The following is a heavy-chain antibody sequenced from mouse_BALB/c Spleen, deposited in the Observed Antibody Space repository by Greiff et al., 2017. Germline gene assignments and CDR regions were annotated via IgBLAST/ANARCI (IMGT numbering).Heavy chain of an antibody. D-gene: IGHD1-1*01. CDR1: GFTFSSYA. V-gene: IGHV5-9-4*01. CDR3: ARDQGYYGSSWFAY. J-gene: IGHJ3*01. CDR2: ISSGGSYT. Sequence: EVKLMESGGGLVKPGGSLKLSCAASGFTFSSYAMSWVRQSPEKRLEWVAEISSGGSYTYYPDTVTGRFTISRDNAKNTLYLEMSSLRSEDTAMYYCARDQGYYGSSWFAYWGQGTLVTVSA.